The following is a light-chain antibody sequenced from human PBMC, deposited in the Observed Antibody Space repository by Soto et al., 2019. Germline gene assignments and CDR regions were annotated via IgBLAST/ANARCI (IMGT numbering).Light chain of an antibody. Sequence: QPASVSGSPGQSITISCTGTSSDIGAYNYVSWYQQYPGKVPTLIIYEVSFRPPGVSNRFSGSKSGNTASLTISGLQTEDEADYYCGSYASATLIFGGGTKVTVL. CDR2: EVS. CDR1: SSDIGAYNY. J-gene: IGLJ2*01. V-gene: IGLV2-14*01. CDR3: GSYASATLI.